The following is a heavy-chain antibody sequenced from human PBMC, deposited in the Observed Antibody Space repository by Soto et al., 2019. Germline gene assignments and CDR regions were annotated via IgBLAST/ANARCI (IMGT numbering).Heavy chain of an antibody. CDR2: INHSGSP. V-gene: IGHV4-34*01. D-gene: IGHD1-1*01. J-gene: IGHJ5*02. CDR1: GGSFSGYY. CDR3: ATANWSHHYFDP. Sequence: QVRLQQWGTGLLKSSETLSLTCAVYGGSFSGYYWSWLRQPPGKGLEWIGEINHSGSPNYNPSLKSRVTISVDTSKNQFSLKMTSVTAADKAVYYCATANWSHHYFDPWGQGTLVTVSS.